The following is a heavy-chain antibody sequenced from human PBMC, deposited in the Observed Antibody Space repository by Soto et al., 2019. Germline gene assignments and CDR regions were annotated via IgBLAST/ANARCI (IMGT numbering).Heavy chain of an antibody. CDR1: GDSVSSNSAA. D-gene: IGHD3-10*01. V-gene: IGHV6-1*01. Sequence: SQTLSLTCAISGDSVSSNSAACHWIRQSPSRGLEWLGRTYYRSRWYNDYAVSVKSRITINPDTSNNQFSLLLNSVTPEDTAVYYCARDRPGTIPFDYWGQGTLVTVSS. CDR2: TYYRSRWYN. J-gene: IGHJ4*02. CDR3: ARDRPGTIPFDY.